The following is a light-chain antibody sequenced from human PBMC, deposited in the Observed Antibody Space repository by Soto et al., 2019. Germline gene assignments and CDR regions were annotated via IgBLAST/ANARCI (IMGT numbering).Light chain of an antibody. V-gene: IGLV2-11*01. J-gene: IGLJ1*01. CDR2: EVS. CDR1: SSDVGGYHY. CDR3: CSYAGSYTYV. Sequence: QSALTQPASVSGSPGQSITISCTGSSSDVGGYHYVSWYQQYPGKAPKLVISEVSNRPSGVPDRFSGSKSANTASLTISGLQAEDEADYYCCSYAGSYTYVFGTGTKLTVL.